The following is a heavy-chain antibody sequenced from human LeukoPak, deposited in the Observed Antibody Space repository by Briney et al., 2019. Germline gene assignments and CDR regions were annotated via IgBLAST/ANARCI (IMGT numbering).Heavy chain of an antibody. CDR2: IKQDETEK. Sequence: GGSLRLSCAVSGLSFRSFWMSWVRQAPGKGVEGVANIKQDETEKFYVDSVKGRFTISRDNAKNSLYLQMNSLRVEDSAVYYCARGFYFSMTELYYLDLWGRGTLVTVSS. D-gene: IGHD2-15*01. CDR3: ARGFYFSMTELYYLDL. V-gene: IGHV3-7*04. CDR1: GLSFRSFW. J-gene: IGHJ2*01.